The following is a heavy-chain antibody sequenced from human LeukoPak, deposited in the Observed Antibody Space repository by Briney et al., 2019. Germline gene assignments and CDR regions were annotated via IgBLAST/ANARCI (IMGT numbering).Heavy chain of an antibody. CDR1: GGTFNNYA. Sequence: SVKVSCKASGGTFNNYAFSWVRQTPGQGLEWMGRIIPILGIANYAQKFQGRVTITADKSTSTAYMELSSLGSEDTAVYYCARDSVLGCGGDCYTHFDYWGQGTLVTVSS. D-gene: IGHD2-21*02. V-gene: IGHV1-69*04. CDR3: ARDSVLGCGGDCYTHFDY. J-gene: IGHJ4*02. CDR2: IIPILGIA.